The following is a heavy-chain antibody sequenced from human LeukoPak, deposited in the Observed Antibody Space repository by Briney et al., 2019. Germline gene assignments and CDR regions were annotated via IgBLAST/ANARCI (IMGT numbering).Heavy chain of an antibody. J-gene: IGHJ4*02. CDR3: ARDRGKQLVLGPFDY. D-gene: IGHD6-6*01. Sequence: GGSLRLSCAASGFTFSSYSMNWVRQAPGKGLEWVSSISSSSSYIYYADSVKGRFTISRDNAKNSLYLQMNSLRAEDTAVYYCARDRGKQLVLGPFDYWGQGTLVTVSS. V-gene: IGHV3-21*01. CDR1: GFTFSSYS. CDR2: ISSSSSYI.